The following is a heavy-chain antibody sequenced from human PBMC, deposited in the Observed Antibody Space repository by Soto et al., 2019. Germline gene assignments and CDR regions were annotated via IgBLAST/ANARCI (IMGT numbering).Heavy chain of an antibody. CDR3: ARGQGIAVAGTEFDP. V-gene: IGHV1-18*01. J-gene: IGHJ5*02. Sequence: ASVKVSCKASGYTFTSYGISWVRQAPGQGLEWMGWISAYNGNTNYAQKLRGRVTMTTDTSTSTAYMELRSLRSDDTAVYYCARGQGIAVAGTEFDPWGQGTLVTSPQ. CDR2: ISAYNGNT. CDR1: GYTFTSYG. D-gene: IGHD6-19*01.